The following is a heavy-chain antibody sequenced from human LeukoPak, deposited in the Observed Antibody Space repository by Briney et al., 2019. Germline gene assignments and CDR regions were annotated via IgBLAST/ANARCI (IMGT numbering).Heavy chain of an antibody. V-gene: IGHV3-23*01. CDR1: GFTFSSYG. CDR3: AKGGIVVVVAAYYPFDY. CDR2: ISGSGGST. Sequence: PGGSLRLSCAASGFTFSSYGMSWVRQAPGKGLEWVSVISGSGGSTYYADSVKGRLTISRDNSKNTLYLQMNSLRAEDTAVYYCAKGGIVVVVAAYYPFDYWGPGTLVTVSS. J-gene: IGHJ4*02. D-gene: IGHD2-15*01.